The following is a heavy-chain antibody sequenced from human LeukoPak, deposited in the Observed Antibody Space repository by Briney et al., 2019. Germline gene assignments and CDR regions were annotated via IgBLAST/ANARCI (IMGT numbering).Heavy chain of an antibody. CDR2: IYYSGST. CDR1: GGSFSGYY. J-gene: IGHJ4*02. CDR3: AREATSGVFDY. V-gene: IGHV4-59*01. Sequence: SETQSLTCAVYGGSFSGYYWSWIRQPPGKGLEWIGYIYYSGSTNYNPSLKSRVTISVDTSKNQFSLKLSSVTAADTAVYYCAREATSGVFDYWGQGTLVTVSS. D-gene: IGHD3-10*01.